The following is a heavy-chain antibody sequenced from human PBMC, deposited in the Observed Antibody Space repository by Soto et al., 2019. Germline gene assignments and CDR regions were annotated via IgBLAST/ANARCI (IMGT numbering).Heavy chain of an antibody. J-gene: IGHJ4*02. CDR3: ARVSTRHSIHSMGAAFDY. CDR2: IFYSGTT. CDR1: GGSISSGGYY. V-gene: IGHV4-31*03. D-gene: IGHD1-26*01. Sequence: PSETLSLTCTVSGGSISSGGYYWSWIRQHPGKGLEWIGYIFYSGTTYYNPSLKSRVTISVDTSKNQFSLKLSSVTAADTAVYYCARVSTRHSIHSMGAAFDYWGQGTLVTVSS.